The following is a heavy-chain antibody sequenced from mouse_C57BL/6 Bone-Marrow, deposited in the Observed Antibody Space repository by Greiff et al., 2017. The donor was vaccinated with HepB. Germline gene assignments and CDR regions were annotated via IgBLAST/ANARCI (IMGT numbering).Heavy chain of an antibody. CDR1: GYAFSSSW. D-gene: IGHD2-12*01. CDR3: ARSGDSPFDY. V-gene: IGHV1-82*01. J-gene: IGHJ2*01. Sequence: VKLQESGPELVKPGASVKISCKASGYAFSSSWMNWVKQRPGKGLEWIGRIYPGDGDTNYNGKFKGKATLTADKSSSTAYMQLSSLTSEDSAVYFCARSGDSPFDYWGQGTTLTVSS. CDR2: IYPGDGDT.